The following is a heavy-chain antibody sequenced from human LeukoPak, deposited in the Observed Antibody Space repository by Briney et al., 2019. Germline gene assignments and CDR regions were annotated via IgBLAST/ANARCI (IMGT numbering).Heavy chain of an antibody. D-gene: IGHD3-22*01. CDR1: GYTLTELS. Sequence: ASVKVSCKVSGYTLTELSMHWVRQAPGKGLEWMGGFDPEDGETIYAQKFQSRVTMTEDTSTDTAYMELSSLRSEDTAVYYCATLAYYYDSSGYYGYYFDYWGQGTLVTVSS. V-gene: IGHV1-24*01. J-gene: IGHJ4*02. CDR3: ATLAYYYDSSGYYGYYFDY. CDR2: FDPEDGET.